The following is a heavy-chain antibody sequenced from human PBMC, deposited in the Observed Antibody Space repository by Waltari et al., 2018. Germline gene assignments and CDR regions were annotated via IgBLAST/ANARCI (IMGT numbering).Heavy chain of an antibody. J-gene: IGHJ5*02. Sequence: QVQLQESGPGLVKPSETLSLTCTVSGGSISSYYWSWIRQPPGKGLEWIGYIYYSGSTNYNPSLKSRVTISVDTSKNQFSLKLSSVTAADTAVYYCAREFYDYVWGSYRSAGWFDPWGQGTLVTVSS. CDR2: IYYSGST. CDR3: AREFYDYVWGSYRSAGWFDP. V-gene: IGHV4-59*01. CDR1: GGSISSYY. D-gene: IGHD3-16*02.